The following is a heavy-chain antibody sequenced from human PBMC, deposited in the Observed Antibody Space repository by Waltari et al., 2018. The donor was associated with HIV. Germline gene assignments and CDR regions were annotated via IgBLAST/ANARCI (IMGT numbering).Heavy chain of an antibody. D-gene: IGHD1-26*01. V-gene: IGHV3-64D*06. CDR3: VKEGAVGYFDY. CDR2: NSSNGGST. Sequence: EVQLVESGGGLVQPGGSLRLSCSASGFPFSSYPMHWVRQAPGKGLEYVSANSSNGGSTYYADSVKGRFTISRDNSKNTLYLQMSSLRAEDTAVYYGVKEGAVGYFDYWGQGTLVTVSS. J-gene: IGHJ4*02. CDR1: GFPFSSYP.